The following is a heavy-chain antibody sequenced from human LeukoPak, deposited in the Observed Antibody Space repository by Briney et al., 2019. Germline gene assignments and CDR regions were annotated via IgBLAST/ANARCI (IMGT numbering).Heavy chain of an antibody. CDR2: FSCSAGDT. V-gene: IGHV3-23*01. D-gene: IGHD3-16*02. J-gene: IGHJ4*02. CDR3: AKRGVVVRVFLVGFHREAYYFDS. CDR1: VITLSNYA. Sequence: GGSLRLSCGVSVITLSNYAMSWVRQSPGKGREWVTGFSCSAGDTTYADSVKRRFTISRDNSKNTLFLQMDRLRAEDTAVYFCAKRGVVVRVFLVGFHREAYYFDSWGQGAQVTVSS.